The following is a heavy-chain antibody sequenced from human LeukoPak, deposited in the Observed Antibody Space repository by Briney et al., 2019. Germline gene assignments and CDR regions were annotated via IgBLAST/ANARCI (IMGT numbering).Heavy chain of an antibody. V-gene: IGHV4-59*01. Sequence: PSETLSLTCSVSGGYIGKFYWSWIRQSPGMGLGWFGYAYYSGTTRYNRSFRGRVSMSADDSRNLFSLRLRSVSAADTAVYYCARSDYYGLVSYNWFFDLWGRGTLVTVSS. CDR3: ARSDYYGLVSYNWFFDL. J-gene: IGHJ2*01. CDR1: GGYIGKFY. CDR2: AYYSGTT. D-gene: IGHD3-16*01.